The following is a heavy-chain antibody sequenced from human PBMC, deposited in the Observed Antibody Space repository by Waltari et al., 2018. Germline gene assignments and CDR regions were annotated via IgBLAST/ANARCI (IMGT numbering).Heavy chain of an antibody. D-gene: IGHD2-15*01. V-gene: IGHV1-24*01. Sequence: VQLIQSGAEVKKPGASVRLSCKVSGYSLTELSIPWVRQPPGKGLGWMGGLDPERRDTTYAQRFQGRVTMTEDTSTDTAYMELRSLTSDDTAVFYCATDWGYCSDDSCYVGERGDYWGQGTLVTVSS. CDR2: LDPERRDT. CDR3: ATDWGYCSDDSCYVGERGDY. J-gene: IGHJ4*02. CDR1: GYSLTELS.